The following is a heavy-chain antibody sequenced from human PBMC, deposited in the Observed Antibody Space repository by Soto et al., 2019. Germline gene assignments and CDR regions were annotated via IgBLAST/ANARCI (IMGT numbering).Heavy chain of an antibody. Sequence: QLQLQESGPGLVKPSETLSLTCTVSGGSIFSSSYYWGWIRQPPGKGLEWIGSIYYSGSTYYNPSLKSRVTISVDTSKNQFSLNLSSVTAADTAVYYCARHTGVGAFNWFDPWGQGTLVTVSS. CDR1: GGSIFSSSYY. CDR2: IYYSGST. D-gene: IGHD1-26*01. J-gene: IGHJ5*02. V-gene: IGHV4-39*01. CDR3: ARHTGVGAFNWFDP.